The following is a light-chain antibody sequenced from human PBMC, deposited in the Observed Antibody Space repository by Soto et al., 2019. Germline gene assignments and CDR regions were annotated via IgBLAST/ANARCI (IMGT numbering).Light chain of an antibody. J-gene: IGKJ1*01. Sequence: EIVLTQSPGTLSLSPGERATLSCSASQSVSSSYLAWYQQKPGQAPRLLIYGASSRATGIPDRFSGSGSGTDFTLTISRPEPEDFAVYYCQQYGSSPWTFGQGTKVDIK. CDR1: QSVSSSY. CDR3: QQYGSSPWT. V-gene: IGKV3-20*01. CDR2: GAS.